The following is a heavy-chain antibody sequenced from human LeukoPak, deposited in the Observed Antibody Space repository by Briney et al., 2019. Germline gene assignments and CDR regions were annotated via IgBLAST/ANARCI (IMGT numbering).Heavy chain of an antibody. V-gene: IGHV3-23*01. J-gene: IGHJ4*02. CDR3: TTEVYCGGDCLYDY. Sequence: GESLKISCKGSGYSFTYWIGWVRQAPGKGLEWVSSISNAGGITRYADSVKGRFTISRDNSKNTVYLQMNSLKTEDTAVYYCTTEVYCGGDCLYDYWGQGTLVTVSS. CDR2: ISNAGGIT. D-gene: IGHD2-21*02. CDR1: GYSFTYW.